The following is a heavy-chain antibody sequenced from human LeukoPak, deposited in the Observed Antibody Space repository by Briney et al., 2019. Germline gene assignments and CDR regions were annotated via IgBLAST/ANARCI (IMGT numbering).Heavy chain of an antibody. CDR3: ARHRPILADFDY. CDR1: GDSFSSSGYY. J-gene: IGHJ4*02. Sequence: SETLSLTCTVSGDSFSSSGYYWAWIRQPPGKGLGWIGTIYYSGSTYYSPSLKSRVTMSVDTSKNQFSLKLNSVTAADTAVYYCARHRPILADFDYWGQGILVIVSS. V-gene: IGHV4-39*01. CDR2: IYYSGST.